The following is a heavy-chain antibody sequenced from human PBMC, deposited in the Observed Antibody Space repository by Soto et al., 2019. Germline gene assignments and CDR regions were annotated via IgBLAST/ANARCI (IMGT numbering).Heavy chain of an antibody. CDR1: GFTFTRYS. J-gene: IGHJ4*02. V-gene: IGHV3-21*06. CDR2: ISSTTNYI. CDR3: ARESEDLTSNFDY. Sequence: RRLSCAAAGFTFTRYSMNWVRQAPGKGLEWVSSISSTTNYIYYGDSMKGRFTISRDNAKNSLYLEMNSLRAEDTAVYYCARESEDLTSNFDYWGKGTLVTVSS.